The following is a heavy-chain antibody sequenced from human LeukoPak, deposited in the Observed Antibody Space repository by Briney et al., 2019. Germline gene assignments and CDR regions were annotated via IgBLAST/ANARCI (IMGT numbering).Heavy chain of an antibody. V-gene: IGHV3-23*01. CDR2: INGSGVST. J-gene: IGHJ4*02. CDR1: GFTFSRYG. CDR3: AKDRSETYLTYFDY. D-gene: IGHD1-26*01. Sequence: PGGSLRLSCAASGFTFSRYGMNWVRQAPGKGLEWVSIINGSGVSTYYADSVKGQFTISRDNSKNMLHLQMNSLRADDTAVYYCAKDRSETYLTYFDYWGQGTLVTVSS.